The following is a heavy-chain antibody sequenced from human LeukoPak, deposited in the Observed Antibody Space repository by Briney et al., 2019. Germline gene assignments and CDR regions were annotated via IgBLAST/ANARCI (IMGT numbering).Heavy chain of an antibody. CDR2: ISAYNGNT. CDR3: ARKILPYYYYSSGSMRWVWFDP. J-gene: IGHJ5*02. CDR1: GYTFTSYG. Sequence: ASVKVSCKASGYTFTSYGISWVRQAPGQGLEWMGWISAYNGNTNYAQRLQGRVTMTTDTSTSTAYMELRSPRSDDTAVYYCARKILPYYYYSSGSMRWVWFDPWGQGTLVTGSS. V-gene: IGHV1-18*01. D-gene: IGHD3-22*01.